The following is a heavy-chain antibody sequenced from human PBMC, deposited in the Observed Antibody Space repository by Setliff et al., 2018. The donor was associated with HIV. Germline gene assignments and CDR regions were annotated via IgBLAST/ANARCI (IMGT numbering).Heavy chain of an antibody. V-gene: IGHV3-7*01. Sequence: PGGSLRLSCAVSGFTFSNYWMSWVRQAPGKGLEWVANINEDGSEENYVESVMGRFTVSRDNTKKLVFLQMNSLRAEDTAVYYCARGLESRSGWLEMPHILNYWGQGTLVTVSS. J-gene: IGHJ4*02. CDR2: INEDGSEE. CDR1: GFTFSNYW. D-gene: IGHD6-19*01. CDR3: ARGLESRSGWLEMPHILNY.